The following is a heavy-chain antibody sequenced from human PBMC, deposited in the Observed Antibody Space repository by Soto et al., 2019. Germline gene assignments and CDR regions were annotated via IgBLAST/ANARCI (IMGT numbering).Heavy chain of an antibody. CDR3: ARSGLRFLVWLLVRGGGLIDY. J-gene: IGHJ4*02. Sequence: EVQLVESGGGLVKPGGSLRLSCAASGFTFSSYSMNWVRQAPGKGLEWVSSISSSSSYIYYADSVKGRFTISRDNAKNSGYLQMSSLRAEDTAVYYCARSGLRFLVWLLVRGGGLIDYWGQGTLVTVSS. V-gene: IGHV3-21*01. D-gene: IGHD3-3*01. CDR2: ISSSSSYI. CDR1: GFTFSSYS.